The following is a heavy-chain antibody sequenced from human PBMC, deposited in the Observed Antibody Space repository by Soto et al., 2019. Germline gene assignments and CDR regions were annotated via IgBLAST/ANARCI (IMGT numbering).Heavy chain of an antibody. D-gene: IGHD4-17*01. CDR1: GFTFSSYS. V-gene: IGHV3-21*01. CDR2: ISSSSSYI. J-gene: IGHJ6*02. CDR3: ARDLLTVTPTTTFYGMDV. Sequence: GGSLSLYYAASGFTFSSYSMNWVRQAPGKGLEWVSSISSSSSYIYYADSVKGRFTISRDNAKNSLYLQMNTLRAEDTAVYYCARDLLTVTPTTTFYGMDVWGQGTTVTVSS.